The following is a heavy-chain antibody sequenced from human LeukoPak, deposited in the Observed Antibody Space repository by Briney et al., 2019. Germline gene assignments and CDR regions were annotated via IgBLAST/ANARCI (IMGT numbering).Heavy chain of an antibody. V-gene: IGHV4-4*07. J-gene: IGHJ6*02. CDR1: GGSISSYY. CDR2: IYTSGST. CDR3: ARGRDIVVVPANYYGMDV. D-gene: IGHD2-2*01. Sequence: SETLSLTCTVSGGSISSYYWSWIRRPAGKGLEWIGRIYTSGSTNYNPSLKSRVTISVDTSKNQFSLKLSSVTAADTAVYYCARGRDIVVVPANYYGMDVWGQGTTVTVSS.